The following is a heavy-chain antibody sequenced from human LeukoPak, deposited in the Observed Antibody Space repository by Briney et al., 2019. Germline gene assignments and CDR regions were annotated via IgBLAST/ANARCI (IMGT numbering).Heavy chain of an antibody. J-gene: IGHJ3*02. V-gene: IGHV4-4*07. CDR2: VLSSGTA. Sequence: SETLSLTCTISRGSMRSSSWTWVRQPAGKGLERIGLVLSSGTAIYNPSLKSRVTMSLDTSKSQFSLNVTSVTAADTAVCYCTRVSCFAFWSGSYSSPPGDAFDIWGQGTMLIVSS. CDR1: RGSMRSSS. CDR3: TRVSCFAFWSGSYSSPPGDAFDI. D-gene: IGHD3-3*01.